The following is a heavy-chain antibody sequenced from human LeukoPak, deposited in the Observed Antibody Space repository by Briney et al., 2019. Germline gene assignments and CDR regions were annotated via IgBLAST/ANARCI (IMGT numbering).Heavy chain of an antibody. D-gene: IGHD3-3*01. CDR2: IYHSGST. V-gene: IGHV4-30-2*01. Sequence: PSETLSLTCAVSGGSISSGGYSWSWIRQPPGKGLEWIGYIYHSGSTYYNPSLKSRVTISVDRSKNQFSLKLSSVTAADTAVYYCARGNDFWSGYLFDYWGQGTLVTVSS. CDR1: GGSISSGGYS. J-gene: IGHJ4*02. CDR3: ARGNDFWSGYLFDY.